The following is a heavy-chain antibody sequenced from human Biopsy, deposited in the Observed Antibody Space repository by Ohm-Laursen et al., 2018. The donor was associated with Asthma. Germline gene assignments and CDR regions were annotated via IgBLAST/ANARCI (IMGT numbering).Heavy chain of an antibody. D-gene: IGHD5-12*01. J-gene: IGHJ6*02. V-gene: IGHV1-69*13. CDR1: GDSFSNYA. CDR2: LIPVLGTP. Sequence: SVKVSCKAYGDSFSNYAISWVRQAPGQGLEWMGGLIPVLGTPDHAQMFEGRVTITGDESTSTAYMELSSLSSEDTAVYYCARGYSGSDRIVYYYSGLEVWGQGTTVTVSS. CDR3: ARGYSGSDRIVYYYSGLEV.